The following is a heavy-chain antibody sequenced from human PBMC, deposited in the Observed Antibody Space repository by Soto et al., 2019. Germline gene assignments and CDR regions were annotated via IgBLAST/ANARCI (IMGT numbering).Heavy chain of an antibody. D-gene: IGHD6-13*01. V-gene: IGHV3-23*01. CDR3: ANQAAAGNYYYYGMDV. CDR2: ISGSGGST. CDR1: GFTFSSYA. J-gene: IGHJ6*02. Sequence: LRLSCAASGFTFSSYAMSWVRQAPGKGLEWVSAISGSGGSTYYADSVKGRFTISRDNSKNTLYLQMNSLRAEDTAVYYCANQAAAGNYYYYGMDVWGQGTTVTVSS.